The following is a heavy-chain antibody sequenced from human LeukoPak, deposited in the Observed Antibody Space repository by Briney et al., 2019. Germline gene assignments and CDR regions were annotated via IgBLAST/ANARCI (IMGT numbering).Heavy chain of an antibody. Sequence: GGSLRLSCAASGFAFTNAWMNWVRQAPGKGLEWVGRIKSKPDGGTTDYAAPVKGRFTISRDDSRNTLYLQMSSLKTEDTAVYYCVGVTTDYYYGMDVWGQGTPVTVSS. D-gene: IGHD4-11*01. CDR2: IKSKPDGGTT. V-gene: IGHV3-15*07. J-gene: IGHJ6*02. CDR3: VGVTTDYYYGMDV. CDR1: GFAFTNAW.